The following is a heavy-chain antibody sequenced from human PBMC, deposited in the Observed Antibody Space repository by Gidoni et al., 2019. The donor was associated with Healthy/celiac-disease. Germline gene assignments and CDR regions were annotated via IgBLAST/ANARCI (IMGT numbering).Heavy chain of an antibody. D-gene: IGHD6-13*01. CDR1: GFTFSRYA. J-gene: IGHJ4*02. Sequence: QVQLVESGGGVVQPGRSLRLSCAASGFTFSRYAMHWVRQAPGKGLEWVAVISYDGSNKYYADSVKGRFTISRDNSKNTLYLQMNSLRAEDTAVYYCARDRGGAAGTGWYFDYWGQGTLVTVSS. CDR3: ARDRGGAAGTGWYFDY. CDR2: ISYDGSNK. V-gene: IGHV3-30-3*01.